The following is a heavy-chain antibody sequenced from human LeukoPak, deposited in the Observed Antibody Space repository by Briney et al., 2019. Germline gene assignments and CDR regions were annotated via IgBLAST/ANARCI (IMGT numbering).Heavy chain of an antibody. CDR3: AKVQWLVRGWCDY. CDR1: GFTFSSYA. CDR2: ISGSGGST. D-gene: IGHD6-19*01. Sequence: PGGSLRLSCAASGFTFSSYAMSWVRQAPGKGLEWFSAISGSGGSTYYADSVKGRFTISRDNSKNTLYLQMNSLRAEDTAVYYCAKVQWLVRGWCDYWGQGTLVTVSS. J-gene: IGHJ4*02. V-gene: IGHV3-23*01.